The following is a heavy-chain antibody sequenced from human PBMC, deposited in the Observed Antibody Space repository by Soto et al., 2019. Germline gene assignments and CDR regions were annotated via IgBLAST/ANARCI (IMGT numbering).Heavy chain of an antibody. CDR3: ARDIRGYSSSWYYYYGMDV. CDR1: GFTFSSYD. J-gene: IGHJ6*02. D-gene: IGHD6-13*01. V-gene: IGHV3-13*01. CDR2: IGTAGDT. Sequence: EVQLVESGGGLVQPGGSLRLSCAASGFTFSSYDMHWVRQATGKGLEWVSAIGTAGDTYYPGSVKGRFTISRENAKNSLYLQMNSRRAEDTAVYYCARDIRGYSSSWYYYYGMDVWGQGTTVTVSS.